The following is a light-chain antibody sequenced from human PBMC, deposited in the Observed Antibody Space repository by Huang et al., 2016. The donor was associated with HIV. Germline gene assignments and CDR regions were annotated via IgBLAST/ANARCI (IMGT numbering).Light chain of an antibody. CDR3: QHSFSVPRT. CDR2: TGS. J-gene: IGKJ1*01. Sequence: DIQLTQSPPSLSASVGDRVTFTFRASQNITKSLSWDQQKPGRAPKLLIYTGSTLGSGVPARFSGSGSGSRFTLNITILQPEDFATYYCQHSFSVPRTFGRGTTLE. V-gene: IGKV1-39*01. CDR1: QNITKS.